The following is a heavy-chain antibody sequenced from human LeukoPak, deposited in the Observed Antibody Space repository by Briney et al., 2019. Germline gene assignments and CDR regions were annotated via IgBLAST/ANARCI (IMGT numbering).Heavy chain of an antibody. J-gene: IGHJ4*02. CDR3: ARNIVVVVAATVAPLDY. CDR2: ISAYNGNT. D-gene: IGHD2-15*01. Sequence: ASVKVSCKASGYTFTSYGISWVRQAPGQGLEWMGWISAYNGNTNYAQKLQGRVTMTTDTSTSTAYMELRSLRSDDTAVYYCARNIVVVVAATVAPLDYWGQGTLVTVSS. CDR1: GYTFTSYG. V-gene: IGHV1-18*01.